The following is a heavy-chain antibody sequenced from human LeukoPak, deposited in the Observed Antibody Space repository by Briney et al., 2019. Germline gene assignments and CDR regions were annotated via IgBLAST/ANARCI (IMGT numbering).Heavy chain of an antibody. CDR1: GGSISSYY. CDR2: IYYSGST. J-gene: IGHJ4*02. Sequence: SETLSLTCTVSGGSISSYYWSWIRQPPGKGLEWIGYIYYSGSTNYNPSLKSRVTISVDTSKNQFSLKLSSVTAADTAVYYCASRVGQVMAQFDYWGQGTLVTVSS. D-gene: IGHD3-16*01. V-gene: IGHV4-59*12. CDR3: ASRVGQVMAQFDY.